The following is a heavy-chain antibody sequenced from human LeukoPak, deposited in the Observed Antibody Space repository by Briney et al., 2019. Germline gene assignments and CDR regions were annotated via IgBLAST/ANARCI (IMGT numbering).Heavy chain of an antibody. D-gene: IGHD6-13*01. CDR1: GFAFSSYW. J-gene: IGHJ3*02. V-gene: IGHV3-9*03. CDR2: ISWNSGSI. CDR3: AKGHPYSSSWQNDAFDI. Sequence: AGGSLRLSCAASGFAFSSYWMHWVRQAPGKGLVWVSGISWNSGSIGYADSVKGRFTISRDNAKNSLYLQMNSLRAEDMALYYCAKGHPYSSSWQNDAFDIWGQGTMVTVSS.